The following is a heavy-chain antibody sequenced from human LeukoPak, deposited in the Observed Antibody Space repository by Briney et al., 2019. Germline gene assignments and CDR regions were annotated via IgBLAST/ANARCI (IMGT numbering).Heavy chain of an antibody. D-gene: IGHD4-17*01. J-gene: IGHJ4*02. CDR1: GGSISSSSYY. CDR3: ARDDYGDKVAFDY. V-gene: IGHV4-39*07. CDR2: IYYSGST. Sequence: SETLSLTCTVSGGSISSSSYYWGWIRQPPGKGLEWIGSIYYSGSTYYNPSLKSRVTISVDTSKNQFSLKLSSVTAADTAVYYCARDDYGDKVAFDYWGQGTLVTDSS.